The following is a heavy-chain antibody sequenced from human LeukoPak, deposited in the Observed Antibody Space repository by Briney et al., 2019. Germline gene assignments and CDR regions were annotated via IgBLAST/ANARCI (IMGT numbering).Heavy chain of an antibody. J-gene: IGHJ4*02. CDR1: GFTFRTYG. CDR3: AKDYYGSGSLFDY. V-gene: IGHV3-30*02. Sequence: GGSLRLSCAASGFTFRTYGMHWVRQAPGKGLEWVAFMRYDGSNEYYADSVKGRFTISRDNSKNTLCLQMNSLRAEDTAVYYCAKDYYGSGSLFDYWGQGTLVTVSS. CDR2: MRYDGSNE. D-gene: IGHD3-10*01.